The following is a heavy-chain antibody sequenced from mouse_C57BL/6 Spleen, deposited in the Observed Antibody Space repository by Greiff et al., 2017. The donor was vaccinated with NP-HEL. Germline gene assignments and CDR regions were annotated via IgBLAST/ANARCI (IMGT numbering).Heavy chain of an antibody. CDR2: ISYSGST. CDR1: GYSITSGYD. V-gene: IGHV3-1*01. Sequence: DVKLQESGPGMVKPSQSLSLTCTVTGYSITSGYDWHWIRHFPGNKLEWMGYISYSGSTNYNPSLKSRISITHDTSKNHFFLKLNSVTTEDTATYYCARGGGYYLDYWGQGTTLTVSS. J-gene: IGHJ2*01. CDR3: ARGGGYYLDY. D-gene: IGHD1-1*02.